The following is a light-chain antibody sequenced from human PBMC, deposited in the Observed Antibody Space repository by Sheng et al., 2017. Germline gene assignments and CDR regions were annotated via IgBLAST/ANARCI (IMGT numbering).Light chain of an antibody. Sequence: QSALTQPASVSGSPGQSITISCTGTSSDVGSGNFVSWFQQHPGKVPKLIIYEDIKRPSGISYRFSGSKSGSTASLTISGLQAEDEADYYCWSFAPSQTRFFGGGTRFDRP. CDR2: EDI. J-gene: IGLJ2*01. V-gene: IGLV2-23*01. CDR3: WSFAPSQTRF. CDR1: SSDVGSGNF.